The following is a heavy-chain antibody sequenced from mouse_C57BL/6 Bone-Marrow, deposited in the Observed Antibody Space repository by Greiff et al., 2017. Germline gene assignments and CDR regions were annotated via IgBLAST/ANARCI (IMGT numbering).Heavy chain of an antibody. D-gene: IGHD3-2*02. J-gene: IGHJ2*01. V-gene: IGHV1-19*01. CDR1: GYTFTDYY. Sequence: VQLQQSGPVLVQPGASVQMSCKASGYTFTDYYMNWVKQIHGKSLEWIGVINPYNGSTSNNQKFQDKATLTVDKSSSTADMELNSLTSEYSAVYDCARELRQYYFDYCGEGTTLTFYS. CDR2: INPYNGST. CDR3: ARELRQYYFDY.